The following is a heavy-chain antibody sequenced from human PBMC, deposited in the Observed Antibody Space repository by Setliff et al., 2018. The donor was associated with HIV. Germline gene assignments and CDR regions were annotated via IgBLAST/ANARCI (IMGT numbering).Heavy chain of an antibody. CDR2: IYYSGST. V-gene: IGHV4-59*08. D-gene: IGHD3-10*01. Sequence: SETLSLTCTVSGGSISNYYWSWIRQPPGKGLQWIGYIYYSGSTYYNPSLKSRVTISVDTSKNQFSLKLSSVTAADTAVYYCARFPGSLTYFDYWGQGTLVTV. CDR1: GGSISNYY. J-gene: IGHJ4*02. CDR3: ARFPGSLTYFDY.